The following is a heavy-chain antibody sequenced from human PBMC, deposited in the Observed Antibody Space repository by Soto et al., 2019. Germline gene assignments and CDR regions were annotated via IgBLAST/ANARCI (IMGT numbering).Heavy chain of an antibody. D-gene: IGHD2-8*01. Sequence: QVQLQESGPGLVKPSGTLSLTCAVSSGSISSSNWWSWVRQPPGKGLERIGEIYHSGSTNYNPSLKSRVTISVDKSKNQFSLKLSSVTAADTAVYYCARSPGGSLYGWFDPWGQGTLVTVSS. CDR2: IYHSGST. V-gene: IGHV4-4*02. CDR1: SGSISSSNW. J-gene: IGHJ5*02. CDR3: ARSPGGSLYGWFDP.